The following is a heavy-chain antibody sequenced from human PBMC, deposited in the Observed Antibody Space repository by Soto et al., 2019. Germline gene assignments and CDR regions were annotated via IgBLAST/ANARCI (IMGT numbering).Heavy chain of an antibody. CDR2: ISDDGNNK. V-gene: IGHV3-30-3*01. J-gene: IGHJ4*02. CDR3: ARDEEGGSDCDLGY. CDR1: GFTFSRYT. D-gene: IGHD3-10*01. Sequence: QVQLVESGGGVVQPGRSLRLSCAASGFTFSRYTMHWVRQAPGKGLEWMAFISDDGNNKYYADSVKGQFTISRDNSKNPLYLQMNSLRTEDTAVYDCARDEEGGSDCDLGYWGQGTLVTVSS.